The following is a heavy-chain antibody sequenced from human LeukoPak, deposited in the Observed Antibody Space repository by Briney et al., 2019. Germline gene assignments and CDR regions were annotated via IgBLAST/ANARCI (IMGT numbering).Heavy chain of an antibody. Sequence: PSETLSLTCTVSGGSISSYYWSWIRQPAGKGLEWIGRIYTSGSTNYNPSLKSRVTMSVDTSKNQFSLKLSSVTAADTAVYYCARILGYCSSTSCSKKYHYYMDVWGKGTTVTVSS. CDR1: GGSISSYY. D-gene: IGHD2-2*01. CDR2: IYTSGST. J-gene: IGHJ6*03. CDR3: ARILGYCSSTSCSKKYHYYMDV. V-gene: IGHV4-4*07.